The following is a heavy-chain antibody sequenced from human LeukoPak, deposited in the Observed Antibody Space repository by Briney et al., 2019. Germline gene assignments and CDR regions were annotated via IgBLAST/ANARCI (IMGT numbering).Heavy chain of an antibody. CDR1: GGTFSSYG. J-gene: IGHJ6*02. V-gene: IGHV1-69*06. CDR3: ARDYRLEPLYYYGMDV. Sequence: SVKVSCKASGGTFSSYGFSWVRQAPGQGLEWMGGIIPFFDTVNYAQKFQGRVTITADKFTSTVYMELSSLRSEDTAVYYCARDYRLEPLYYYGMDVWGQGTTVTVSS. D-gene: IGHD1-1*01. CDR2: IIPFFDTV.